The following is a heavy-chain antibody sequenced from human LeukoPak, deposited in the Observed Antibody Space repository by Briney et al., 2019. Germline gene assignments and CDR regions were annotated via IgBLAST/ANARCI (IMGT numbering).Heavy chain of an antibody. CDR3: ARASWAYSPFDS. D-gene: IGHD2-21*01. CDR1: GGSISNYY. CDR2: IFYTGGT. V-gene: IGHV4-59*01. J-gene: IGHJ4*02. Sequence: ASETLSLTCTISGGSISNYYWNWIRQPPGKGLEWIGYIFYTGGTNFNPSLKSRVTISEDTSKNQYSLRLNSVTAADTAVYYRARASWAYSPFDSWGQGTLVTVSS.